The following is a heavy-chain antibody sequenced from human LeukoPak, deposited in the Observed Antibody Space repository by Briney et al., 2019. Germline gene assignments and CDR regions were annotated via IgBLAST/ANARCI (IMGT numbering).Heavy chain of an antibody. J-gene: IGHJ4*02. CDR1: GYTFTDYY. V-gene: IGHV1-2*04. CDR3: ARDLTYYDILTGYPSPGDY. D-gene: IGHD3-9*01. CDR2: INPNSGGT. Sequence: EASVKVSCKASGYTFTDYYMHWVRQAPGQGHEWMGWINPNSGGTNYAQKFQGWVTMTRDTSISTAYMELSRLRSDDTAVYYCARDLTYYDILTGYPSPGDYWGQGTLVTVSS.